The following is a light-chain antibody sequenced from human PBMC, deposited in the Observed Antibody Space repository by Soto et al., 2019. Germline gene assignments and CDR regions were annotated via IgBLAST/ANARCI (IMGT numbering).Light chain of an antibody. CDR3: QQRSNWPPYT. J-gene: IGKJ2*01. V-gene: IGKV3-11*01. CDR1: QSVSSY. Sequence: EIVLTQSPATLSLSPGERATLSCRASQSVSSYLAWYQQTPGQAPRLLIYDASTRATGIPARFSGSGSGTDFTLTISSLEPEDFAVHYCQQRSNWPPYTFGQGTKLEIK. CDR2: DAS.